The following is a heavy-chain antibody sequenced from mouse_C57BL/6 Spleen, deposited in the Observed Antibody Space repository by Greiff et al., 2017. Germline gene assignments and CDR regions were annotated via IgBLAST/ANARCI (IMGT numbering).Heavy chain of an antibody. CDR2: ISSGSSTI. J-gene: IGHJ4*01. CDR3: AKTGPFYAMDY. D-gene: IGHD4-1*01. V-gene: IGHV5-17*01. CDR1: GFTFSDYG. Sequence: EVQLVESGGGLVKPGGSLKLSCAASGFTFSDYGMHWVRQAPEKGLEWVAYISSGSSTIYYADTVKGRFTISRDTAKNTLFLQMTSLRSEDTAMYYCAKTGPFYAMDYWGQGTSVTVSS.